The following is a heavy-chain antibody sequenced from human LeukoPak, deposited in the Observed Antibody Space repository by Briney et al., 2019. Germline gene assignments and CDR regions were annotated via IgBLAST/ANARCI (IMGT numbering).Heavy chain of an antibody. Sequence: SETLSLTCSVSFPVTNGFHWAWIRQPPGKGLEFMGYVHYTGTTYYNPSLNSRVTISVDTSKYQFSLRLTSVTAADTAVYFCAKGIPFDFWGQGRLVTVSS. CDR1: FPVTNGFH. CDR3: AKGIPFDF. V-gene: IGHV4-38-2*02. D-gene: IGHD2-2*02. CDR2: VHYTGTT. J-gene: IGHJ4*02.